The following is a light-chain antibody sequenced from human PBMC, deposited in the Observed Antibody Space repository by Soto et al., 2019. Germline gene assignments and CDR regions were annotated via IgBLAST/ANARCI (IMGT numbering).Light chain of an antibody. J-gene: IGKJ1*01. CDR1: QSLVFSDGNSY. V-gene: IGKV2-30*01. CDR3: MQSTRWPWA. Sequence: DVVVQSPLSLPVTLGQPASISCRSSQSLVFSDGNSYLSWFQQRPGQSPRRLIYKVSNRESGVPDRFSGSGSGTEFTLKISRVEAEDVGVYYCMQSTRWPWAFGQGTKVEIK. CDR2: KVS.